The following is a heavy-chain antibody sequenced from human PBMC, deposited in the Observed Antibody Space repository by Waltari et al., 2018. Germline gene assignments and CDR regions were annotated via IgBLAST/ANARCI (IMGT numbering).Heavy chain of an antibody. Sequence: QVQLQESGPGLVKPSETLSLTCTVSGYSISSGYYWGWIRQPPGKGLEWIGSIYHSGSTYYNPSLKSRVTISVDTSKNQFSLKLSSVTAADTAVYYCAGSQYYYGSGSYPRWGQGTLVTVSS. J-gene: IGHJ4*02. V-gene: IGHV4-38-2*02. CDR1: GYSISSGYY. D-gene: IGHD3-10*01. CDR2: IYHSGST. CDR3: AGSQYYYGSGSYPR.